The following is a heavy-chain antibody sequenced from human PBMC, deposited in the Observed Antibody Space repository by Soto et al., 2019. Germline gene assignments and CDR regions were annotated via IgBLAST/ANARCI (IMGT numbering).Heavy chain of an antibody. J-gene: IGHJ5*02. V-gene: IGHV4-4*07. D-gene: IGHD3-3*01. Sequence: SETLSLTCTVSGGAISTYYWTWIRQPAGKGLEWIGRIYSSGSTKYNPSLQSRVTMSLDTSNNQFSLRLNSVTAADTAVYYCARGQRFSDWFDPWGQGTLVT. CDR1: GGAISTYY. CDR3: ARGQRFSDWFDP. CDR2: IYSSGST.